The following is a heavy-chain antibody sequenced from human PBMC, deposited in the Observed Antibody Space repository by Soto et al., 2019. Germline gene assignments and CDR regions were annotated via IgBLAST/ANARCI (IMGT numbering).Heavy chain of an antibody. J-gene: IGHJ5*02. D-gene: IGHD5-18*01. Sequence: QVHLQESGPRLVKPSETLSLTCTVSGGSISNYYWSWIRQSPGKGLEWIGHIFYTGNTNYNPALESRVTISVDTSKNQFSLKLSSVTAADTAFYYCARDSGYNYGYFRWFDPWGQGTLVTVSS. CDR3: ARDSGYNYGYFRWFDP. V-gene: IGHV4-59*01. CDR2: IFYTGNT. CDR1: GGSISNYY.